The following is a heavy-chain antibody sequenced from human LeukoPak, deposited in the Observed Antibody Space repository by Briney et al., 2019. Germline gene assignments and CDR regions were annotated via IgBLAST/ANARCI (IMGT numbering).Heavy chain of an antibody. Sequence: PSETLSLTCTVSGDSISSYYWNWIRQPPGKGLEWIGYMSYAGSGSTNYNPSLKSRVTISADTSKNQLSLNLSSVTAADTAVYFCASHLWTKGFDPWGQGTLVTVSS. V-gene: IGHV4-59*08. CDR3: ASHLWTKGFDP. CDR1: GDSISSYY. D-gene: IGHD3/OR15-3a*01. CDR2: MSYAGSGST. J-gene: IGHJ5*02.